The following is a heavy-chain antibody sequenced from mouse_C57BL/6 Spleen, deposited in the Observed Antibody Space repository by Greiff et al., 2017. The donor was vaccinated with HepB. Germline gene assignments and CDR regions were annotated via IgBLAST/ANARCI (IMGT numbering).Heavy chain of an antibody. CDR3: ARRGSSRYFDV. J-gene: IGHJ1*03. CDR2: ISGGGGNT. CDR1: GFTFSSYT. D-gene: IGHD1-1*01. Sequence: EVQRVESGGGLVKPGGSLKLSCAASGFTFSSYTMSWVRQTPEKRLEWVATISGGGGNTYYPDSVKGRFTISRDNAKNTLYLQMSSLRSEDTALYYCARRGSSRYFDVWGTVTTVTVSS. V-gene: IGHV5-9*01.